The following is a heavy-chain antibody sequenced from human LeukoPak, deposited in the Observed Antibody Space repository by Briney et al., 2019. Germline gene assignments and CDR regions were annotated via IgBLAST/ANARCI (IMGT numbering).Heavy chain of an antibody. V-gene: IGHV3-21*01. J-gene: IGHJ4*02. D-gene: IGHD5-12*01. CDR1: GFTFSSYS. CDR2: ISSSSSYI. CDR3: ASLYRPAGGYDSWYY. Sequence: GGFLRLSCAASGFTFSSYSMNWVRQAPGKGLEWVSSISSSSSYIYYADSVKGRFTISRDNAKNSLYLQMNSLRAEDTAVYYCASLYRPAGGYDSWYYWGQGTLVTVSS.